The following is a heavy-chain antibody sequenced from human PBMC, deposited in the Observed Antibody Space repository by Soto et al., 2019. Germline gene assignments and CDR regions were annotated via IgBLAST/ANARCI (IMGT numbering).Heavy chain of an antibody. CDR2: ISAYNGNT. CDR3: ARDRGGSYYSGDYGMDV. J-gene: IGHJ6*02. CDR1: GYTFTSYG. Sequence: VASVKVSCKASGYTFTSYGISWVRQAPGQGLEWMGWISAYNGNTDYAQKLQGRVTMTTDTSTSTACMELRSLRSDDTAVYYCARDRGGSYYSGDYGMDVWGQGTTVTVSS. D-gene: IGHD1-26*01. V-gene: IGHV1-18*01.